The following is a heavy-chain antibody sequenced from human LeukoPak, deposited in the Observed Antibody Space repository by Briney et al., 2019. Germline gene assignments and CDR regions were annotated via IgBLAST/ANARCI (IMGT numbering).Heavy chain of an antibody. CDR3: ARDPRGPTDFDY. V-gene: IGHV4-30-4*01. J-gene: IGHJ4*02. CDR1: GGSISSGDYY. Sequence: SETLSLTCTVSGGSISSGDYYWSWIRQPPGKGLEWIGYIYYSGSTYYNPSLKSRVTISVDTSKNQFSLKLSSVTAADTAAYYCARDPRGPTDFDYWGQGTLVTVSS. CDR2: IYYSGST. D-gene: IGHD4-11*01.